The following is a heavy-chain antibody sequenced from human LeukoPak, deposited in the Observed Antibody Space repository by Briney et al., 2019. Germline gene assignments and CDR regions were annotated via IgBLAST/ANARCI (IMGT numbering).Heavy chain of an antibody. D-gene: IGHD6-19*01. CDR1: GFTFSSYA. V-gene: IGHV3-30*04. J-gene: IGHJ6*02. CDR3: ARDREPGIAVAKYGMDV. Sequence: GGSLRLSCAASGFTFSSYAMHWVRQAPGKGLEWVAVISYDGSNKYYADSVKGRFTISRDNSKNTLYLQMNSLRAEDTAVYYCARDREPGIAVAKYGMDVWGQGTTVTVSS. CDR2: ISYDGSNK.